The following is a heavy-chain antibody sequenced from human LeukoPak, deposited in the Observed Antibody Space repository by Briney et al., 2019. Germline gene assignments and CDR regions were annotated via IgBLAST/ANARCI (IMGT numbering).Heavy chain of an antibody. CDR1: GGSISSYY. V-gene: IGHV4-4*07. D-gene: IGHD3-22*01. CDR3: ARDLYYYDSSGYNPPFDY. J-gene: IGHJ4*02. CDR2: IYTSGST. Sequence: SETLSLTCTVSGGSISSYYWSWIRQPAGKGLEWIGRIYTSGSTNYNPSLKSRVTISVDTSKNQFSLKLSSVTAADTAVYYCARDLYYYDSSGYNPPFDYWGQVTLVTVSS.